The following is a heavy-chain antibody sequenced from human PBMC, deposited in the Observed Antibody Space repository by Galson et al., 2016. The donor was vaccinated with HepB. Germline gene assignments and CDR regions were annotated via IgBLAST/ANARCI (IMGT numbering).Heavy chain of an antibody. D-gene: IGHD3-22*01. CDR1: SRSINSGSYY. Sequence: ETLSLTCTVSSRSINSGSYYWSWIRQPPGKELEWIGYIYYSGSPNYNPSLKSRVIISVDTSKNQFSLKLNSVTAADTAMYYCATYYDSSGHDNWGRGTLVTVSS. CDR3: ATYYDSSGHDN. V-gene: IGHV4-61*01. CDR2: IYYSGSP. J-gene: IGHJ4*02.